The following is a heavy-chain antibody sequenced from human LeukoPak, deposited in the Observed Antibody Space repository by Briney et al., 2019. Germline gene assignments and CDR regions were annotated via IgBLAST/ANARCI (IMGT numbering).Heavy chain of an antibody. CDR3: ARFGEDGEDMDV. J-gene: IGHJ6*03. CDR2: IDPKRGVT. Sequence: ASVKVSCKTSGYNFTGYLIHWVRQAPGQGLEWMGWIDPKRGVTRYAQKFQGRVTLTRDTPIPTVYMELTTLRFDDTAVYFCARFGEDGEDMDVWGEGTTVIVSS. D-gene: IGHD3-16*01. V-gene: IGHV1-2*02. CDR1: GYNFTGYL.